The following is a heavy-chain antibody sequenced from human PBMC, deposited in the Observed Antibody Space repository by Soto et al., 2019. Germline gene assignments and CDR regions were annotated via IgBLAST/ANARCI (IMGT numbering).Heavy chain of an antibody. J-gene: IGHJ6*03. V-gene: IGHV1-8*01. CDR2: MNPNSGNT. Sequence: ASVKVSFKASGYTFTSYDINWVRQATGQGLEWMGWMNPNSGNTGYAQKFQGRVTMTRNTSISTAYMELRSLRSDDTAVYYCALGGIVVVPAATHYYYYMDVWGKGTTVTISS. CDR1: GYTFTSYD. CDR3: ALGGIVVVPAATHYYYYMDV. D-gene: IGHD2-2*01.